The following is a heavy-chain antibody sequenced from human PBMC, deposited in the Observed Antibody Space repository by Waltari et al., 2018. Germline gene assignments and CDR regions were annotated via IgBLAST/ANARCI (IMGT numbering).Heavy chain of an antibody. CDR3: ASGRYYDFWSGYYFYMDV. CDR1: GGTFSSYA. V-gene: IGHV1-69*05. D-gene: IGHD3-3*01. Sequence: QVQLVQSGAEVKKPGSSVKVSCKASGGTFSSYAISWLRQAPGQGLEWMGGIIPIFGTANYAQKFQGRVTITTDEATSTAYMELSSLRSEDTAVYYCASGRYYDFWSGYYFYMDVWGKGTTVTVSS. CDR2: IIPIFGTA. J-gene: IGHJ6*03.